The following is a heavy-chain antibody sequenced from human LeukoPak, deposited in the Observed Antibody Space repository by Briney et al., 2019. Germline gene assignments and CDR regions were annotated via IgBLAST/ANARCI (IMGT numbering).Heavy chain of an antibody. Sequence: ASVKVSCKASGYTFTSYDINWVRQATGQGLEWMGWMNPNSGNTGYAQKFQGRVTMTRNTSISTAYMELSSLRSEDTAVYYCARGYGSGSYLSYYYYGMDVWGQGTTVTVSS. CDR1: GYTFTSYD. CDR3: ARGYGSGSYLSYYYYGMDV. CDR2: MNPNSGNT. V-gene: IGHV1-8*01. J-gene: IGHJ6*02. D-gene: IGHD3-10*01.